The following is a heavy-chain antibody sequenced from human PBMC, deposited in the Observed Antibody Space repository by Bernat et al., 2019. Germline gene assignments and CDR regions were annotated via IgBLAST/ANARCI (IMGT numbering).Heavy chain of an antibody. V-gene: IGHV5-10-1*03. D-gene: IGHD3-22*01. CDR1: GYSFTSYW. J-gene: IGHJ6*02. CDR2: IDPSDSYT. Sequence: EVQLVQSGAEVKKPGESLRISCKGSGYSFTSYWISWVRQMPGKGLEWMGRIDPSDSYTNYSPSFQGHVTISADKSISTAYLQWSSLKASDTAMYYCARHGDYDSSGYYGSLAYYYGMDVWGQGTTVTVSS. CDR3: ARHGDYDSSGYYGSLAYYYGMDV.